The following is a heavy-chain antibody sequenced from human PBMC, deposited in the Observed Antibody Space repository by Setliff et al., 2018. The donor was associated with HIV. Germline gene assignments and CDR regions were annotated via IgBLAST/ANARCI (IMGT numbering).Heavy chain of an antibody. CDR1: GGTISNSG. V-gene: IGHV1-69*10. D-gene: IGHD3-16*02. Sequence: ASVKVSCKASGGTISNSGISWVRQAPGQGLEWMGGFLPMLGISNYAQKFQGRVTITADESTSTVYMELSSLRSEDTAAYYCARVVLTFGDIIVTPGAFDIWGPGTKVTVSS. CDR2: FLPMLGIS. CDR3: ARVVLTFGDIIVTPGAFDI. J-gene: IGHJ3*02.